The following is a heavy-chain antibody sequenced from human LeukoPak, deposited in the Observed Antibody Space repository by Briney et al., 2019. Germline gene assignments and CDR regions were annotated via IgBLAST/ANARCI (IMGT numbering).Heavy chain of an antibody. Sequence: ASVKVSCKASGYTFASYYIHWVRQAPGQGPEWMGIIIPSGGGTSYAQKFQGRVTMTRDMSTSTVYMELSSLRSEDTAVYYCARDPSSTKYYFDYWGQGTLVTVSS. CDR3: ARDPSSTKYYFDY. D-gene: IGHD6-6*01. V-gene: IGHV1-46*01. J-gene: IGHJ4*02. CDR2: IIPSGGGT. CDR1: GYTFASYY.